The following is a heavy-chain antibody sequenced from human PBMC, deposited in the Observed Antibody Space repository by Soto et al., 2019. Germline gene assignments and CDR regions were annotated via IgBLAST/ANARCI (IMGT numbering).Heavy chain of an antibody. CDR1: GFTFSSYG. Sequence: QVQLVESGGGVVQPGRSLRLSCAASGFTFSSYGMHWVRQAPGKGLEGVAVIWYDGSNKYYADSVKGRFTISRDNSKNTLYLQMNSLRAEDTAVYYCARSDSIVGATDYWGQGTLVTVSS. CDR2: IWYDGSNK. V-gene: IGHV3-33*01. CDR3: ARSDSIVGATDY. D-gene: IGHD1-26*01. J-gene: IGHJ4*02.